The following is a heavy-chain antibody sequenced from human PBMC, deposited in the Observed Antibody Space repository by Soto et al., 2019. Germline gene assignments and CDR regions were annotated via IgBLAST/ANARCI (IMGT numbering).Heavy chain of an antibody. V-gene: IGHV1-46*01. CDR1: AETFTSYY. J-gene: IGHJ5*02. Sequence: VKVSFEAPAETFTSYYIHWVRQAPGHGLEWMGIINSNGGSTRVAQTFQGRLTMHTDTSTSTVYMELRSLRSEDTAVYYCARSLGGVVGIIIEGSNWWAPWGQGSLVTVSS. CDR3: ARSLGGVVGIIIEGSNWWAP. CDR2: INSNGGST. D-gene: IGHD3-16*02.